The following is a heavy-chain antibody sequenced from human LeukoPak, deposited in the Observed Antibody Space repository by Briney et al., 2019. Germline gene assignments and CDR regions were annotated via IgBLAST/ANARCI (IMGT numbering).Heavy chain of an antibody. J-gene: IGHJ4*02. Sequence: ASVKVSCKASGGTFSSYAISWVRQAPGQGLEWMGGIIPIFGTANYAQKFQGRVTITADKSTSTAYMELRSLRSDDTAVYYCARDYCSGGSCYSGSFDYWGQGTLVTVSS. V-gene: IGHV1-69*06. CDR3: ARDYCSGGSCYSGSFDY. CDR1: GGTFSSYA. D-gene: IGHD2-15*01. CDR2: IIPIFGTA.